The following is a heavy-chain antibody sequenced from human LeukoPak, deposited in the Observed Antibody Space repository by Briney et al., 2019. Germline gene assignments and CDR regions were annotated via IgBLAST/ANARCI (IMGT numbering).Heavy chain of an antibody. Sequence: PGGSLRLPCAASGFTFSSYAMSWVRQAPGKGLEWVSAISVSGGSTYYADSVKGRFTISRDNSKNTLYLQMNSLTAEDTAVYYCAKKVTGSYNNPLDYWGQGTLVTVSS. CDR3: AKKVTGSYNNPLDY. V-gene: IGHV3-23*01. CDR1: GFTFSSYA. J-gene: IGHJ4*02. CDR2: ISVSGGST. D-gene: IGHD3-10*01.